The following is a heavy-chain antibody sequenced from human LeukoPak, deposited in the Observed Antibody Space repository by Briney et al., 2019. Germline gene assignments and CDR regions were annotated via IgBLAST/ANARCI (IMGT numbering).Heavy chain of an antibody. J-gene: IGHJ5*02. CDR2: INHSGST. CDR1: GGSFSGYY. CDR3: ARDSFNWFDP. Sequence: SETLSLTCGVYGGSFSGYYWGWIPQPPGKGLEWIGEINHSGSTNYNPSLKSRVTISVDTSKNQFSLKLSSVTAADTAVYYCARDSFNWFDPWGQGTLVTVSS. V-gene: IGHV4-34*01. D-gene: IGHD3-16*01.